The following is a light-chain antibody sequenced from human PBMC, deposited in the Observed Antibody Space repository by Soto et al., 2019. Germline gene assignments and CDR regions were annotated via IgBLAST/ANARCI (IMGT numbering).Light chain of an antibody. Sequence: DIQMTQSPSTLSGSVGDRVTITCRASQTISSWLAWYQQKPGKAPKLLIYKASTLKSGVPSRFSGSGSGTEFTLTISSLHPDDFATYYCQHYNSYSEAFGQGTNVELK. V-gene: IGKV1-5*03. CDR3: QHYNSYSEA. CDR2: KAS. J-gene: IGKJ1*01. CDR1: QTISSW.